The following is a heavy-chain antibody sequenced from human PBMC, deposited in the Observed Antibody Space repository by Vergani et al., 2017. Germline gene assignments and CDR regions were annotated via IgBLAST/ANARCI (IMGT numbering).Heavy chain of an antibody. V-gene: IGHV1-69*13. D-gene: IGHD2-2*01. CDR3: ARDRYCSSTSCSPGWFDP. J-gene: IGHJ5*02. CDR2: IIPIFGTE. Sequence: QVQLVQSGAEVKKPGSSVKVSCKASGGTFSSYAISWVRQAPGQGLEWMGGIIPIFGTENYAQKFQGRVTITADESTSTAYMELSSLRSEDTAVYYCARDRYCSSTSCSPGWFDPWGQGTLVTVSS. CDR1: GGTFSSYA.